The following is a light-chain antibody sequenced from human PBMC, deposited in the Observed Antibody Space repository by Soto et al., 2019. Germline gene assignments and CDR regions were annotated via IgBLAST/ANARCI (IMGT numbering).Light chain of an antibody. CDR1: QGISTW. J-gene: IGKJ4*01. CDR2: TAS. CDR3: QQGNSFPLT. Sequence: DIQMTQSPSSVSASVGDRVTITCRASQGISTWLAWFQQKPGEAPRLLIYTASTLHSGVPSRFSGSGSGTDFTLTISTLQPEDFATYYCQQGNSFPLTFGGGTKVEIK. V-gene: IGKV1-12*01.